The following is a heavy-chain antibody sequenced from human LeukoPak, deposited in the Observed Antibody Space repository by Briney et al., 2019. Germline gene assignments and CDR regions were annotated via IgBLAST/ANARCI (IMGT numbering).Heavy chain of an antibody. Sequence: PGGSLRLSCAASGFTFSSYSMNWVRQAPGKGLEWVSSISSSSSYIYYADSVKGRFTISRDNAKNSLYLQMNSLRAEDMAVYYCARDASSSWAIDYWGQGTLVTVSS. D-gene: IGHD6-13*01. V-gene: IGHV3-21*01. CDR2: ISSSSSYI. J-gene: IGHJ4*02. CDR3: ARDASSSWAIDY. CDR1: GFTFSSYS.